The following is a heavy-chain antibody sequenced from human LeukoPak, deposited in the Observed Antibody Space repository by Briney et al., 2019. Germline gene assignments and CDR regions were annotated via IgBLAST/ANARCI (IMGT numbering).Heavy chain of an antibody. CDR2: IYTSGST. CDR1: GGSISSGSYY. CDR3: AANYGGNSRPYWYFDL. Sequence: SQTLSLTSTVSGGSISSGSYYWSWIRQPAGKGLEWIGRIYTSGSTNYNPSLKSRVTISVDTSKNQFSLKLSSVTAADTAVYYCAANYGGNSRPYWYFDLWGRGTLVTVSS. J-gene: IGHJ2*01. D-gene: IGHD4-23*01. V-gene: IGHV4-61*02.